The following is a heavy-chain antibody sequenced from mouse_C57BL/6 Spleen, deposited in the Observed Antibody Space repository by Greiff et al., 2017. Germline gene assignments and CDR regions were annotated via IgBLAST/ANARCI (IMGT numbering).Heavy chain of an antibody. CDR2: IDPSDSYT. CDR1: GYTFTSYW. CDR3: ARGGDYGSSPFDY. J-gene: IGHJ2*01. Sequence: QVQLQQPGAELVMPGASVKLSCKASGYTFTSYWMHWVKQRPGQGLEWIGEIDPSDSYTNYNQKFKGKSTLTVDKSSSTACMQLSSLTSEDSAVYYCARGGDYGSSPFDYWGQGTTLTVSS. D-gene: IGHD1-1*01. V-gene: IGHV1-69*01.